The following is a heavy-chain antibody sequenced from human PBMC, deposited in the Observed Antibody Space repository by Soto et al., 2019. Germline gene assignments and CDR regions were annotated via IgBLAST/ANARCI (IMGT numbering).Heavy chain of an antibody. CDR3: AKDMGPWSVVVPAARYYYYYGMDV. J-gene: IGHJ6*02. D-gene: IGHD2-2*01. Sequence: EVQLVESGGGLVQPGRSLRLSCAASGFTFDDYAMHWVRQAPGKGLEWVSGISWNSGSIGYADSVKGRFTISRDNAKNSLYLQMNSLRAEDTALYYCAKDMGPWSVVVPAARYYYYYGMDVWGQGTTVTVSS. V-gene: IGHV3-9*01. CDR2: ISWNSGSI. CDR1: GFTFDDYA.